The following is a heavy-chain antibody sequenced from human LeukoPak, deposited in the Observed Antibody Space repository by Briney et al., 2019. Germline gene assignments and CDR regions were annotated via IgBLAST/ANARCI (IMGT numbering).Heavy chain of an antibody. J-gene: IGHJ2*01. CDR2: IYYSGST. CDR3: ARHWMAVAPYWYFDL. Sequence: PSETLSLTCTVSGGSISSSSYYWGWIRQPPGKGLEWIGSIYYSGSTYYNPSLKSRVTISVDTSKNQFSLKLSSVTAADTAVYYCARHWMAVAPYWYFDLWGRGTLVTVSS. V-gene: IGHV4-39*01. D-gene: IGHD6-19*01. CDR1: GGSISSSSYY.